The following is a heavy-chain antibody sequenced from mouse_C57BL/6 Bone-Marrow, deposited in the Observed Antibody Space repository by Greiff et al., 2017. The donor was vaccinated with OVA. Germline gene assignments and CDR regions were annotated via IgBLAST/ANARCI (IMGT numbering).Heavy chain of an antibody. V-gene: IGHV1-76*01. CDR2: IYPGSGNT. CDR3: ARCPEEDYFDY. Sequence: VQLQQSGAELVRPGASVKLSCKASGYTFTDYYINWVKQRPGQGLEWIARIYPGSGNTYYNEKFKGKATLTAEKSSSTAYMQLSSLTSEDSAVYFCARCPEEDYFDYWGQGTTLTVSS. J-gene: IGHJ2*01. CDR1: GYTFTDYY.